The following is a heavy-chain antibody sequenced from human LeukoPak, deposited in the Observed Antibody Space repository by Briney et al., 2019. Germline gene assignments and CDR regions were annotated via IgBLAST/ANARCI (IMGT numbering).Heavy chain of an antibody. CDR2: ISSSSSYI. V-gene: IGHV3-21*01. J-gene: IGHJ4*02. CDR3: ARSTEWYADY. CDR1: GFTFSSYS. D-gene: IGHD3-3*01. Sequence: GGSLRLSCAASGFTFSSYSMNWVRQAPGKGLEWVSSISSSSSYIYYADSVKGRFTISRDNAKNSLYLQMNSLRADDTAVYYCARSTEWYADYWGQGTLVTVSS.